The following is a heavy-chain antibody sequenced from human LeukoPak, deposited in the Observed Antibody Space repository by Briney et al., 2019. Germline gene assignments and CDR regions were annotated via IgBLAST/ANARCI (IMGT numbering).Heavy chain of an antibody. V-gene: IGHV3-30*04. CDR2: ISYDGSNK. Sequence: QPGRSLRLSCAASGFTFSSYAMHWVRQAPGKGLEWVAVISYDGSNKYYADSVKGRFTISRDKSKNTLYLQMNSLRAEDTAVYYCAKGAYDYIEIAYFDYWGQGSLVTVSS. CDR3: AKGAYDYIEIAYFDY. J-gene: IGHJ4*02. CDR1: GFTFSSYA. D-gene: IGHD5-12*01.